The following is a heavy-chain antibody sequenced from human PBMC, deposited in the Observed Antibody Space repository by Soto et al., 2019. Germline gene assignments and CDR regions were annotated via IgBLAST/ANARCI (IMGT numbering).Heavy chain of an antibody. V-gene: IGHV1-46*01. CDR1: GYTFTSYY. Sequence: ASVKVSCKASGYTFTSYYMHWVRQAPGQGLEWMGIINPSGGSTSYAQKFQGRVTMTKDTSTSTVYMELSSLRSEDTAVYYCARKVGSGSYPNLNWFDPWGQGTLVTVSS. CDR3: ARKVGSGSYPNLNWFDP. CDR2: INPSGGST. D-gene: IGHD3-10*01. J-gene: IGHJ5*02.